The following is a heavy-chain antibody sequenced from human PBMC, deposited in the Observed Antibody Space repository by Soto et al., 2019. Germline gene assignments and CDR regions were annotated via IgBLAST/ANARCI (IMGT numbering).Heavy chain of an antibody. J-gene: IGHJ4*01. CDR2: IHNSGST. CDR1: GGSITSYY. Sequence: QVQLQESGPGLVKPSETLSLTCTVSGGSITSYYWSWIRQPPGKGLEWIGYIHNSGSTSYNPSLQGRVTISADVSKNQFSLDLRSVTAADTAVYYCARRWSGTDYWGHGTLVTVSS. D-gene: IGHD3-10*01. CDR3: ARRWSGTDY. V-gene: IGHV4-59*01.